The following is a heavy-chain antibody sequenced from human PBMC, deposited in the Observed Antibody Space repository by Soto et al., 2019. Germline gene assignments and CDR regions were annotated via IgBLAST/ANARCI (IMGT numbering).Heavy chain of an antibody. CDR2: IYSSGSA. Sequence: HSEPLSLSCTVSGGSISSGDCYWSWIRQHPGKGLEWIGYIYSSGSANYNPSLSSRVTISIDRSKNQFSLMLASVTAADTAVYFCARDIGRSHYIYFNPWGQGTLVTVSS. D-gene: IGHD4-4*01. CDR3: ARDIGRSHYIYFNP. CDR1: GGSISSGDCY. J-gene: IGHJ5*02. V-gene: IGHV4-30-4*08.